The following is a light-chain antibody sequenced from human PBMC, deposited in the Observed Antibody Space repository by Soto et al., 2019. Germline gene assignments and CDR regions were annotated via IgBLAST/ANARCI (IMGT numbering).Light chain of an antibody. J-gene: IGKJ4*01. V-gene: IGKV3-20*01. Sequence: LLTQSPTTLSFSPRERATLSCRASQSVSSKYLAWYQQKPGQAPRVLIYGTSIRASGVPERFSGGGSGTDFTPTITILEPEDFAVYCCQQYGSPRTFGEGTKVDI. CDR1: QSVSSKY. CDR3: QQYGSPRT. CDR2: GTS.